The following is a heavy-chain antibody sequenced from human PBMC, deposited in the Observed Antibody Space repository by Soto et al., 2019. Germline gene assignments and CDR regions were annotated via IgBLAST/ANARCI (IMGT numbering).Heavy chain of an antibody. CDR1: GGSISNYY. V-gene: IGHV4-59*01. Sequence: SETLSLTCTVSGGSISNYYWNWIRQSPGKGLEWIGYIYYSGSTNYNPSLKSRVTISVDTSKNQFSLKLSSVTAADTAVYYCARSDGRYWGRGTLVTVSS. J-gene: IGHJ4*02. CDR3: ARSDGRY. CDR2: IYYSGST.